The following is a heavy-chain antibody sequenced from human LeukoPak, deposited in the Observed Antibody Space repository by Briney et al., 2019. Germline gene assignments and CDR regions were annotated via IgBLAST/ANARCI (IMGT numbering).Heavy chain of an antibody. Sequence: GGSLRLSCAASGFTFSDYYMSWIRQAPGKGLEWVSYISSSGSTIYYADSVKGRFTISRDNAKNSLYLQMNSLRAEDTAVYYCARDLGRGKRNYYYYYGMDVWGQGTTVTVPS. CDR2: ISSSGSTI. D-gene: IGHD3-10*01. J-gene: IGHJ6*02. CDR1: GFTFSDYY. CDR3: ARDLGRGKRNYYYYYGMDV. V-gene: IGHV3-11*01.